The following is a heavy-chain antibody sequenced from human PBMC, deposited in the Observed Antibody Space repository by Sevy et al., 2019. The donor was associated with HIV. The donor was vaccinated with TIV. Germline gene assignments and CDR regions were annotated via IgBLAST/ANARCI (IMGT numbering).Heavy chain of an antibody. CDR1: GFTFSSYW. V-gene: IGHV3-7*01. Sequence: GGSLRLSCAASGFTFSSYWMSWVRQAPGKGLEWVANIKQDGSEKYYVDSVKGRFTISRDNAKNSRYLQMNSLRAEDTAVYYCARDWAPIAIFGVVIPRYYYYGMDVWGQGTTVTVSS. CDR3: ARDWAPIAIFGVVIPRYYYYGMDV. D-gene: IGHD3-3*01. J-gene: IGHJ6*02. CDR2: IKQDGSEK.